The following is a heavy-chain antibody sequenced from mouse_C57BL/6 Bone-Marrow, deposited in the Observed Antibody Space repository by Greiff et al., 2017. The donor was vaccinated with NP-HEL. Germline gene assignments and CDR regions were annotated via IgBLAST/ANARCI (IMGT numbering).Heavy chain of an antibody. J-gene: IGHJ1*03. CDR3: ARTEFYYYGSSPHWYFDV. CDR2: IYPGSGST. Sequence: QVQLQQPGAELVKPGASVKMSCKASGYTFTSYWITWVKQRPGQGLEWIGDIYPGSGSTNYNEKFKSKATLTVDTSSSTAYMQLSSLTSEDSAVYYCARTEFYYYGSSPHWYFDVWGTGTTVTVSS. CDR1: GYTFTSYW. D-gene: IGHD1-1*01. V-gene: IGHV1-55*01.